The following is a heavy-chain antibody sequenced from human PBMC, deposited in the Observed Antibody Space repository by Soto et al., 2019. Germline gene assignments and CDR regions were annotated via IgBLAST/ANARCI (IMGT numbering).Heavy chain of an antibody. D-gene: IGHD6-25*01. CDR3: AKFRSSSGYADYYYYYYMDV. Sequence: SGGSLRLSCAASGFTFSSYAMSWVRQAPGKGLEWVSAISGSGGSTYYADSVKGRFTISRDNSKNTLYLQMNSLRAEDTAVYYCAKFRSSSGYADYYYYYYMDVWGKGTTVTVSS. J-gene: IGHJ6*03. CDR2: ISGSGGST. V-gene: IGHV3-23*01. CDR1: GFTFSSYA.